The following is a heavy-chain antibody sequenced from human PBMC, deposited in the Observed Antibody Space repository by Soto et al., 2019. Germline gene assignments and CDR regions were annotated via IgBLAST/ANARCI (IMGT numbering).Heavy chain of an antibody. CDR3: AHYRIFGDYMYYFDS. CDR2: IYWDDDK. J-gene: IGHJ4*02. D-gene: IGHD4-17*01. Sequence: QITLKESGPTLVKPTQTLTLTCTFSGFSLSTSRVGVGWIRQPPGKALEWLALIYWDDDKPYSPSLKTRLTRPNDNSKNQVVLTMTNMDPVDTATYYCAHYRIFGDYMYYFDSWGQGTLVTVSS. V-gene: IGHV2-5*02. CDR1: GFSLSTSRVG.